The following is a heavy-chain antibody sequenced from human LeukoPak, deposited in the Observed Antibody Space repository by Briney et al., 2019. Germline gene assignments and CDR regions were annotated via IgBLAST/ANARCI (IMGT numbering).Heavy chain of an antibody. CDR2: IIPIFGTA. J-gene: IGHJ4*02. D-gene: IGHD1-26*01. CDR3: ARGSYSGLDY. CDR1: GGTFSSYA. Sequence: SVKVSCKASGGTFSSYAISWVRQAPGQGLEWMGGIIPIFGTANYAQKFQGRVTITADKSTSTAYMELSSLRSDDTGVYYCARGSYSGLDYWGQGTLVTVSS. V-gene: IGHV1-69*06.